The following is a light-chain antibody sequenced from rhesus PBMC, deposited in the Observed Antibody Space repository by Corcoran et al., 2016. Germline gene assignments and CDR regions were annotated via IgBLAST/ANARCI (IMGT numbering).Light chain of an antibody. CDR1: QSLLHSNGNTY. J-gene: IGKJ1*01. CDR2: GGS. V-gene: IGKV2-72*02. Sequence: DIVMTQTPLSLPITPGEPASISCRSSQSLLHSNGNTYLHWYLQKPGQSPQLLIYGGSNRASGVPDRFSGSGAGTDFTLKISRVEAEDVGVYYCMQGTHWPWTFGQGTKVEIK. CDR3: MQGTHWPWT.